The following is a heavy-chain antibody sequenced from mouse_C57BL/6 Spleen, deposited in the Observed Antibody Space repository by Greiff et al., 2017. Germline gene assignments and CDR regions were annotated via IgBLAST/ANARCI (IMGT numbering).Heavy chain of an antibody. J-gene: IGHJ2*01. D-gene: IGHD1-1*01. CDR2: IYPGDGDT. V-gene: IGHV1-80*01. Sequence: QVQLQQPGAELVKPGASVKISCKASGYAFSSYWMNWVKQRPGKGLEWIGQIYPGDGDTNYNGKFKGKATLTADKSSSTAYMQLSSLTSEDSAVYFCARAHYYGSHFDYWGQGTTLTVSS. CDR3: ARAHYYGSHFDY. CDR1: GYAFSSYW.